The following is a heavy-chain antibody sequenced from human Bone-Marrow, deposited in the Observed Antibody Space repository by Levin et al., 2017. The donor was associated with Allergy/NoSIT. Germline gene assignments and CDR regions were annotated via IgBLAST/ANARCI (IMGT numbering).Heavy chain of an antibody. CDR2: ISSSGSTI. V-gene: IGHV3-11*01. Sequence: PGGSLRLSCAASGFTFSDYYMSWIRQAPGKGLEWVSYISSSGSTIYYADSVKGRFTISRDNAKNSLYLQMNSLRAEDTAVYYCARAFRDGYYYDSSGYYQNWFDPWGQGTLVTVSS. D-gene: IGHD3-22*01. CDR1: GFTFSDYY. CDR3: ARAFRDGYYYDSSGYYQNWFDP. J-gene: IGHJ5*02.